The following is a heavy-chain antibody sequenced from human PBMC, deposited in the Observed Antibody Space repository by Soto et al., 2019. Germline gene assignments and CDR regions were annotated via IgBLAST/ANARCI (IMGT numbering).Heavy chain of an antibody. Sequence: GGSLRLSCEASGFSFSSFAMNWVRQAPGRGLECVSYISDDGASIYYADSLKGRFTISRDNAKNSLSLQMNNLRAEDTAVYYCARENSVQAWLHHFDHWGLGTLVSVSS. V-gene: IGHV3-48*03. CDR3: ARENSVQAWLHHFDH. CDR1: GFSFSSFA. D-gene: IGHD5-18*01. CDR2: ISDDGASI. J-gene: IGHJ4*02.